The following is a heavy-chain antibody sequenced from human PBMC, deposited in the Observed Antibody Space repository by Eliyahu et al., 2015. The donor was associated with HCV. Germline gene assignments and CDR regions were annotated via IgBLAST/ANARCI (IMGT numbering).Heavy chain of an antibody. J-gene: IGHJ5*02. D-gene: IGHD6-19*01. Sequence: QVQLQESGPGLVKPSXTLSLTCSXXGGSIXSYYWSWXRQPPGKGXEWIGYMYYXGSTHYNPSLKSRVTISADTSKNQFSLKLTSVTAADTAVYYCASGGGGIAVAGTGGWFDPWGQGTLVTVSS. CDR1: GGSIXSYY. V-gene: IGHV4-59*01. CDR2: MYYXGST. CDR3: ASGGGGIAVAGTGGWFDP.